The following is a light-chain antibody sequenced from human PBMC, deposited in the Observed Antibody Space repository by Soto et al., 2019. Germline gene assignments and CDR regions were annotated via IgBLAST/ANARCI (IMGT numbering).Light chain of an antibody. Sequence: EAVLTQPKDTLALPPLDRATISCRASQSISSYLAWYQQKPGQAPRLLIYDASSRATGIPARFSGSGSGTDFTLTISSLEPEDFGVYYCQQYRSCPRTFGQGTKVDIK. V-gene: IGKV3-11*01. CDR1: QSISSY. CDR3: QQYRSCPRT. CDR2: DAS. J-gene: IGKJ1*01.